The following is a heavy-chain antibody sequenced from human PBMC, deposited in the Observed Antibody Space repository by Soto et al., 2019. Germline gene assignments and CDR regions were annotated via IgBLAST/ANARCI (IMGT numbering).Heavy chain of an antibody. CDR1: GFTFSRYA. V-gene: IGHV3-33*06. CDR2: IWYDGTVI. CDR3: AKDKSPDYDFWSGSNWLDP. J-gene: IGHJ5*02. D-gene: IGHD3-3*01. Sequence: GGSLRLSCAASGFTFSRYAMHWVRQAPGKGLDWVAVIWYDGTVIYYADSVKGRFTISRDNSKNTLYLQMNSLRAEDTAVYYCAKDKSPDYDFWSGSNWLDPCGQGTMVTVYS.